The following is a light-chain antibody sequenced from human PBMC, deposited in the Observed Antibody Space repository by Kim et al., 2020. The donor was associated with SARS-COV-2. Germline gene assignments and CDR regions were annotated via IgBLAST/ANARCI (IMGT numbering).Light chain of an antibody. J-gene: IGLJ3*02. V-gene: IGLV3-9*01. Sequence: SYELTQPLSVSVAQGQTAKISCGGPNIGDKNVHWYQQKPGQAPVLVIYRDFNWPSGIPERFSGSNSGITATLTITRAQGEDEADYYCQIWDIRTVVFGGGTKLTVL. CDR1: NIGDKN. CDR3: QIWDIRTVV. CDR2: RDF.